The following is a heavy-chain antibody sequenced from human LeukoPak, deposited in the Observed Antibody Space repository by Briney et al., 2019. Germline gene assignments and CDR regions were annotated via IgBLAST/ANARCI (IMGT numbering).Heavy chain of an antibody. CDR3: AKEGSSSWYGDYFDY. V-gene: IGHV3-48*01. Sequence: GGSLRLSCAASGFTFSSYSMNWVRQAPGKGLEWVSYISSSSSTIYYADSVKGRFTISRDNAKNSLYLQMNSLRAEDTAVYYCAKEGSSSWYGDYFDYWGQGTLVTVSS. CDR2: ISSSSSTI. D-gene: IGHD6-13*01. CDR1: GFTFSSYS. J-gene: IGHJ4*02.